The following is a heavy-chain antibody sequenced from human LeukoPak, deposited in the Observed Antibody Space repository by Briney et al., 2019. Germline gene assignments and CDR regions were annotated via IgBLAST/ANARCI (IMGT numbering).Heavy chain of an antibody. CDR1: GFTFSSYT. V-gene: IGHV3-21*01. CDR3: ARIWDLRFSSSWTGDY. J-gene: IGHJ4*02. CDR2: ISSSSRYI. D-gene: IGHD6-13*01. Sequence: GGSLRPSCAASGFTFSSYTMNWVRQAPGKGLEWVSSISSSSRYIYYADSLKGRFTISRDNAKNSLYLQMNSLRAEDTAVYYCARIWDLRFSSSWTGDYWGQGTLVTVSS.